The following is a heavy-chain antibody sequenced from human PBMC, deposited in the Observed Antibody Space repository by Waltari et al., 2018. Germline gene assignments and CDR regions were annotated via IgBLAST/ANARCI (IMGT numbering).Heavy chain of an antibody. CDR3: ARSVLRFYNWFDP. J-gene: IGHJ5*02. Sequence: QVQLQESGPGLVKPSETLSLTCPVSGGSISSYYWSWIRQPPGKGLEWIGYIYYSGSTNYNPSLKSRVTISVDTSKNQFSLKLSSVTAADTAVYYCARSVLRFYNWFDPWGQGTLVTVSS. CDR1: GGSISSYY. V-gene: IGHV4-59*01. D-gene: IGHD3-3*01. CDR2: IYYSGST.